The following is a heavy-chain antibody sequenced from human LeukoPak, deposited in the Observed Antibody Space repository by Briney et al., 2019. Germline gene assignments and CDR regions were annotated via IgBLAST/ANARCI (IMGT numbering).Heavy chain of an antibody. CDR1: GFTFSDYY. Sequence: GGSLRLSCAASGFTFSDYYMSWIRQAPGKGLEWVSYISSSGNTIYYADSVKGRFTISRDNSKNTLDLQMNSLRVEDTAVYFCAKDKDTPATAQPQRGYFESWGQGTLVTVSS. CDR2: ISSSGNTI. CDR3: AKDKDTPATAQPQRGYFES. V-gene: IGHV3-11*04. J-gene: IGHJ4*02. D-gene: IGHD2-15*01.